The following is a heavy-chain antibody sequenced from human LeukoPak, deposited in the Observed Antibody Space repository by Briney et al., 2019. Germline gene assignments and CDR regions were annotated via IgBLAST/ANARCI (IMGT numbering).Heavy chain of an antibody. CDR3: VRVSRIDYGANPEGDV. CDR2: KSVSGHT. J-gene: IGHJ6*04. CDR1: GGSITNYY. D-gene: IGHD4/OR15-4a*01. Sequence: PSETLSLTCTISGGSITNYYWNWIRQSAGKGQEWLGRKSVSGHTNYRSSLESRVTMSVDTSKNQFSLRLTSVTTADTAVYYCVRVSRIDYGANPEGDVWGKGITVIVSS. V-gene: IGHV4-4*07.